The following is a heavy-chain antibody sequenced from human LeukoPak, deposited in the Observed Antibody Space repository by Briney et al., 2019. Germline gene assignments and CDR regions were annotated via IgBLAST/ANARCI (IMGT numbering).Heavy chain of an antibody. V-gene: IGHV3-53*01. Sequence: PGGSLRLSCAASGFTFSSYWMHWVRHAPGKGLDWVSIIYSRGSTYYADSVKGRFTISRDNSKNTLYLQMNSLRAEDTALYYCARDGGYYSIWGQGTMVTVSS. CDR1: GFTFSSYW. CDR2: IYSRGST. J-gene: IGHJ3*02. CDR3: ARDGGYYSI. D-gene: IGHD3-22*01.